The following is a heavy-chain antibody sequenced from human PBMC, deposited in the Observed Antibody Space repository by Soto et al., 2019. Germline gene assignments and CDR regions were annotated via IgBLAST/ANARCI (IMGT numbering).Heavy chain of an antibody. Sequence: QVQLVQSGAEVKKPGSSVKVSCKASGGTFSSYAISWVRQAPGQGLEWMGGIIPIFGTANYAQKSQGRVTITADESTSTAYMELSSLRSEDTAVYYCARLGTPYYSSSWGNWFDPWGQGTRVTVSS. CDR1: GGTFSSYA. J-gene: IGHJ5*02. CDR2: IIPIFGTA. V-gene: IGHV1-69*01. CDR3: ARLGTPYYSSSWGNWFDP. D-gene: IGHD6-13*01.